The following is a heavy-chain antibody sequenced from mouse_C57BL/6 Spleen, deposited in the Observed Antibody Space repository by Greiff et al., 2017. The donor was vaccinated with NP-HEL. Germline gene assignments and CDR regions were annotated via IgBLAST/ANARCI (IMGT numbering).Heavy chain of an antibody. CDR3: AMVTSYDYDAMDY. CDR1: GYTFTSYW. J-gene: IGHJ4*01. Sequence: QVQLQQPGAELVMPGASVKLSCKASGYTFTSYWMHWVKQRPGQGLEWIGEIDPSDSYTNYNQKFKGKSTLTVDKSSSTAYMQLSSLTSEDSAVYYCAMVTSYDYDAMDYWGQGTSVTVSS. V-gene: IGHV1-69*01. D-gene: IGHD2-1*01. CDR2: IDPSDSYT.